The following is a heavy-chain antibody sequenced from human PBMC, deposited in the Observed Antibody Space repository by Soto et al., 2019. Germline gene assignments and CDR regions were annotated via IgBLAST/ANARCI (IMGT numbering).Heavy chain of an antibody. Sequence: GRSLRLSCAASGFAVSGFYMNWIRQAPGKGLEWGSVIFTTGTTYYADSAKGRFTISRDDPKHTLYLQMNSLRAEDTAVYYCARERYSYGFDYWGQGTVVTVSS. CDR1: GFAVSGFY. CDR2: IFTTGTT. CDR3: ARERYSYGFDY. D-gene: IGHD5-18*01. V-gene: IGHV3-53*01. J-gene: IGHJ4*02.